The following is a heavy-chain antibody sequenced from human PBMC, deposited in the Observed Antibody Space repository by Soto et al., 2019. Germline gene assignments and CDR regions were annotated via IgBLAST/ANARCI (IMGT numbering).Heavy chain of an antibody. CDR3: ARDPLDCSSNSCLRGAFDI. D-gene: IGHD2-2*01. CDR2: IYHSGST. V-gene: IGHV4-4*02. J-gene: IGHJ3*02. Sequence: QVQLQESGPGLVKPSGTLSLTCAVSGGSISSSNWWSWVRQPPGKGLEWIGEIYHSGSTNYNPSLKSRVTISVDKSKNQSSRKLSSVTAADTAVYYCARDPLDCSSNSCLRGAFDIWGQGTMVTVSS. CDR1: GGSISSSNW.